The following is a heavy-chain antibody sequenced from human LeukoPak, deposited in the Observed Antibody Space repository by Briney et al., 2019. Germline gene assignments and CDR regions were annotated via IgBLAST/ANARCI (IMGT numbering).Heavy chain of an antibody. CDR3: AREGSVELIVDY. Sequence: GGSLRLSCAASGFTFSSYSMNWVRQAPGKGREWVSYISSSSSTIYYADSVKGRFTISRDNAKNSRYLQMNSLRDEDTAVYSWAREGSVELIVDYWGQGTLVTVSS. CDR2: ISSSSSTI. V-gene: IGHV3-48*02. J-gene: IGHJ4*02. D-gene: IGHD1-7*01. CDR1: GFTFSSYS.